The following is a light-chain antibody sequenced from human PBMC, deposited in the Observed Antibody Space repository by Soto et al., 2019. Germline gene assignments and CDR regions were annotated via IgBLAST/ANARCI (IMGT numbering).Light chain of an antibody. CDR1: SSNIGAGYD. J-gene: IGLJ2*01. CDR3: QSYDSSLSGYVV. CDR2: GNS. V-gene: IGLV1-40*01. Sequence: QAVVTQPPSVSGAPGQRVTISCTGSSSNIGAGYDVHWYQQLPGTAPKLLVYGNSNRPSGVPDRFSGSKSGTSASLAITGLQAEDEDDYYCQSYDSSLSGYVVFGGGTQLTVL.